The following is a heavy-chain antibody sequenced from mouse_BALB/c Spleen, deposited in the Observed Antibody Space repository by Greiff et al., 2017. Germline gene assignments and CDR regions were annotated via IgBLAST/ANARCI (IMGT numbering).Heavy chain of an antibody. Sequence: EVKLMESGAELVKPGASVKLSCTASGFNIKDTYMHWVKQRPEQGLEWIGRIDPANGNTKYDPKFQGKATITADTSSNTAYLQLSSLTSEDTAVYYCARRYQYYFDYWGQGTTLTVSS. D-gene: IGHD1-1*01. V-gene: IGHV14-3*02. CDR2: IDPANGNT. J-gene: IGHJ2*01. CDR3: ARRYQYYFDY. CDR1: GFNIKDTY.